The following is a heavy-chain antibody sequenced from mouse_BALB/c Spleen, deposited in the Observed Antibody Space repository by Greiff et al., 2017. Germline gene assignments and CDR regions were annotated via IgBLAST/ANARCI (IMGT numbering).Heavy chain of an antibody. Sequence: QVQLQQSGPELVRPGASVKMSCKASGYTFTSYWMHWVKQRPGQGLEWIGMIDPSNSETRLNQKFKDKATLTVDKSSNTAYMQLSSLTSEDSAVYYCARRRGSSYKDAMDYWGQGTSVTVSS. J-gene: IGHJ4*01. D-gene: IGHD1-1*01. V-gene: IGHV1S127*01. CDR2: IDPSNSET. CDR3: ARRRGSSYKDAMDY. CDR1: GYTFTSYW.